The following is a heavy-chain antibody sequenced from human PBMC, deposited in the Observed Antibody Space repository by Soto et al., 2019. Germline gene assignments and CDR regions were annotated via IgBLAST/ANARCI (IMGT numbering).Heavy chain of an antibody. D-gene: IGHD5-12*01. CDR3: ARVPNPFRLKIGYEDAYDG. J-gene: IGHJ3*01. V-gene: IGHV6-1*01. CDR2: TYYRSKWYN. CDR1: GDSVSSNSAA. Sequence: SQTLSLTCAISGDSVSSNSAAWNWIRQSPSRGLEWLGRTYYRSKWYNDYAVSVKSRITINPDTSKNQFSLQLNSVTPEDTAVYYCARVPNPFRLKIGYEDAYDGWGPGTMVTVSS.